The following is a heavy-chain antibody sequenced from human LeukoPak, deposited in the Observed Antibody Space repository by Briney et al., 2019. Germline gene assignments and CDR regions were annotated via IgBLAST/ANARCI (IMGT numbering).Heavy chain of an antibody. V-gene: IGHV3-23*01. D-gene: IGHD3-16*02. J-gene: IGHJ4*02. CDR1: GFTFSSFA. CDR3: AKDAIGQYRPYYFDC. CDR2: ISGSGEST. Sequence: PGGSLRLSCAASGFTFSSFAMSWVRQAPGKGLEGVSSISGSGESTYYADYVKGRFTVSRDNSKNTLNLQLNSLRAEDTAVYYCAKDAIGQYRPYYFDCWGQGTLVTVSS.